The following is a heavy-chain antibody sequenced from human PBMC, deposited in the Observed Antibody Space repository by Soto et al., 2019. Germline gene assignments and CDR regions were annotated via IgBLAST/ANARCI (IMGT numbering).Heavy chain of an antibody. CDR1: GGTFSSYA. D-gene: IGHD3-22*01. CDR3: AREDSSGYENWHLDD. CDR2: IIPIFGTA. J-gene: IGHJ4*02. Sequence: SVKVSCKASGGTFSSYAISWVRQAPGQGLEWMGGIIPIFGTANYAQKFQGRVTITADESTSTAYMELSSLRSEDTAVYYCAREDSSGYENWHLDDWGQGTLVTVSS. V-gene: IGHV1-69*13.